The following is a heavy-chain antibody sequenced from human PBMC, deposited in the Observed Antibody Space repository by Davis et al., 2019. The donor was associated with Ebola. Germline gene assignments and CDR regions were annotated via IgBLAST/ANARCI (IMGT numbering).Heavy chain of an antibody. Sequence: GESLKISCAASGFTFNSYSMNWVRQAPGKGLEWVSSISSSSSYIYYADSVKGRFTISRDNSKNTLYLQMNSLRAEDTAVYYCATIVVPAATAVEYWGQGTLVTVSS. D-gene: IGHD2-2*01. CDR2: ISSSSSYI. CDR3: ATIVVPAATAVEY. CDR1: GFTFNSYS. J-gene: IGHJ4*02. V-gene: IGHV3-21*04.